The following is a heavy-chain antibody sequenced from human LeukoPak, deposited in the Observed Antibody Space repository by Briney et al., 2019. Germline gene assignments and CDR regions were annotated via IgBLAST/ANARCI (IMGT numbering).Heavy chain of an antibody. CDR3: ARGISVAGLDY. J-gene: IGHJ4*02. CDR1: GFTVSSNY. CDR2: IYSGGTT. V-gene: IGHV3-53*01. D-gene: IGHD6-19*01. Sequence: GGSLRLSCAASGFTVSSNYMTWGRQAPGKGLEWVSVIYSGGTTYYADSVKGRFTISRDNSKNTLYLQMNSLRAEETAVYYCARGISVAGLDYWGQGTLVTVSS.